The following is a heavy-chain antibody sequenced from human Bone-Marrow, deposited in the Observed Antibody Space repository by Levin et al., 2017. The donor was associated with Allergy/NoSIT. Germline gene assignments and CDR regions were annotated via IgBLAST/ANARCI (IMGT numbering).Heavy chain of an antibody. CDR1: GFTFSSHW. V-gene: IGHV3-74*01. Sequence: GESLKISCAASGFTFSSHWMHWVRQDPAKGLVWVSRIYSDGINTNYADSVKGRFTISRDNAKNTLYLQMNNLRAEETAMYYGVRDKTSTVANVFDIWGQGTLVTVSS. J-gene: IGHJ3*02. D-gene: IGHD6-19*01. CDR3: VRDKTSTVANVFDI. CDR2: IYSDGINT.